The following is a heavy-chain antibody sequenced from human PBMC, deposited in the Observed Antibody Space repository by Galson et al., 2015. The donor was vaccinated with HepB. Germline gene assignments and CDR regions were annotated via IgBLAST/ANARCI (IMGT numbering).Heavy chain of an antibody. D-gene: IGHD6-19*01. J-gene: IGHJ3*02. CDR1: GFTFSSYW. CDR2: IKQDGSEK. CDR3: ARDLWDSSGGDAFDI. Sequence: SLRLSCAASGFTFSSYWMSWVRQAPGKGLEWVANIKQDGSEKYYVDSVKGRFTISRDNAKNSLYLQMNSLRAEDTAVYYCARDLWDSSGGDAFDIWGQGTMVTVSS. V-gene: IGHV3-7*01.